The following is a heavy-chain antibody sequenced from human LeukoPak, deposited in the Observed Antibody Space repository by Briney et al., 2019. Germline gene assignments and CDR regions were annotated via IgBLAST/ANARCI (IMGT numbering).Heavy chain of an antibody. D-gene: IGHD2-21*02. CDR2: ISGNGDIT. J-gene: IGHJ3*02. CDR1: GFTFSSYA. V-gene: IGHV3-23*01. Sequence: GGSLRLSCAASGFTFSSYAMTWVRQAPGKGLEWVSDISGNGDITYYADSVKGRFTISRDNSKNTLYLQMNSLRAEDTAVYYCAKEVGGHIVVVTSHDAFDIWGQGTMVTVSS. CDR3: AKEVGGHIVVVTSHDAFDI.